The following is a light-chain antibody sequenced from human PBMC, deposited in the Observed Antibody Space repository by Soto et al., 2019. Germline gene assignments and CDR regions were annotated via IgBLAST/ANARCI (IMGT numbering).Light chain of an antibody. Sequence: QSALTQPASVSGSPGQSITISCTGTSSDGGGYNYVSWYQQHPGKPPKLMIYDVSNRPSGVSNRFSGSKSGNTASLTISGLQAEDEGDYYCSSYTSRSTVVFGGGTKLTVL. V-gene: IGLV2-14*01. CDR2: DVS. CDR1: SSDGGGYNY. CDR3: SSYTSRSTVV. J-gene: IGLJ3*02.